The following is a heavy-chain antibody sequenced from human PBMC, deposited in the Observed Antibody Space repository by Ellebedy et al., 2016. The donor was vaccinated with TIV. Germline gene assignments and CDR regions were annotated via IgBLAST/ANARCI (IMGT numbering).Heavy chain of an antibody. Sequence: GGSLRLXCAASGFTFSSYWMHWVRQAPGKGLEWVANIKQDGGVKKYVDSVKGRFTISRDNGKNSLYLQMNSLRGEDTAVYYCAREVGGGGAYWGQGTLVTVSS. J-gene: IGHJ4*02. CDR2: IKQDGGVK. D-gene: IGHD2-21*01. V-gene: IGHV3-7*01. CDR3: AREVGGGGAY. CDR1: GFTFSSYW.